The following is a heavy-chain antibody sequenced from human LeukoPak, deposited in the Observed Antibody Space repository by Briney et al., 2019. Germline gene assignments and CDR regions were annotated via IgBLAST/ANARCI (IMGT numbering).Heavy chain of an antibody. Sequence: PSETLSLTCAVYGGSFSGYYWSWIRQPPGKGLEWIGEINHSGSTNYNPSLKSRVTISVDTSKNQFSLKLSSVPAADTAVYYCARPKDYYGSGSNFFDYWGQGTLVTVSS. CDR1: GGSFSGYY. CDR2: INHSGST. D-gene: IGHD3-10*01. V-gene: IGHV4-34*01. J-gene: IGHJ4*02. CDR3: ARPKDYYGSGSNFFDY.